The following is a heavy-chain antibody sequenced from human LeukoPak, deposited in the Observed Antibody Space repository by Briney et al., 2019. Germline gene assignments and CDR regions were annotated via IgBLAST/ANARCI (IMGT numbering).Heavy chain of an antibody. V-gene: IGHV4-59*01. J-gene: IGHJ6*02. Sequence: SETLSLTCTVSGVSITSYYRSWIRQPPGKGLEWIGYIYYSGSTKYNPSLKSRVTISVDTSKNQFSLKLSSVTAADTAVYYCARDLWFGFQYGMDVWGQGTTATVSS. CDR1: GVSITSYY. CDR2: IYYSGST. CDR3: ARDLWFGFQYGMDV. D-gene: IGHD3-10*01.